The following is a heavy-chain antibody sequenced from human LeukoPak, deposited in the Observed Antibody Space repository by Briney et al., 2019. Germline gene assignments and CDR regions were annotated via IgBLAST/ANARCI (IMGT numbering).Heavy chain of an antibody. CDR2: ISSSSSYI. CDR3: ARLYGGYVTAEYYFDY. V-gene: IGHV3-21*01. CDR1: GFTFSSYS. J-gene: IGHJ4*02. Sequence: GGSLRLSCAASGFTFSSYSMNWVRQAPGKGLEWVSSISSSSSYIYYADSVKGRFTISRDNAKNSLYLQMNSLRAEDTAVYYCARLYGGYVTAEYYFDYWGQGTLVTVSS. D-gene: IGHD5-12*01.